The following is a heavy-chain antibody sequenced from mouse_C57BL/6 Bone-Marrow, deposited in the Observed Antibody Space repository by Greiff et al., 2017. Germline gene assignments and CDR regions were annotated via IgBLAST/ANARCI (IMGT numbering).Heavy chain of an antibody. V-gene: IGHV5-2*01. CDR1: EYEFPSHD. Sequence: DVMLVESGGGLVQPGESLKLSCESNEYEFPSHDMSWVRKTPEKRLELVAAINSDGGSTYYPDTMERRIIISRDNTKKTLYLQMSSLRSEDTALYYCARHGGRNYAMDYWGQGTSVTVSS. J-gene: IGHJ4*01. D-gene: IGHD1-1*02. CDR2: INSDGGST. CDR3: ARHGGRNYAMDY.